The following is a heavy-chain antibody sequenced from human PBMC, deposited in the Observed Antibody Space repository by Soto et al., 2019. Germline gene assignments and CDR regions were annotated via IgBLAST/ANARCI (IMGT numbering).Heavy chain of an antibody. V-gene: IGHV3-74*01. CDR2: INRDGSST. Sequence: GGSLRLSCAASGFTFSSYWMHWVRQVPGKGLVWVSRINRDGSSTSYADSVKGRFTNSRDNAKNTLYLQMNSLRAEDTAVYYCARDRQWLVSSFWYFDLWGRGTLVTVSS. CDR1: GFTFSSYW. J-gene: IGHJ2*01. CDR3: ARDRQWLVSSFWYFDL. D-gene: IGHD6-19*01.